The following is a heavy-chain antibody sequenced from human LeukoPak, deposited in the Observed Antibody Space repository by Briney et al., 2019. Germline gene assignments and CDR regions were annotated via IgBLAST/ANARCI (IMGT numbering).Heavy chain of an antibody. J-gene: IGHJ4*02. V-gene: IGHV3-64*01. D-gene: IGHD1-26*01. CDR3: ARGGPGASSFDY. CDR2: ISSNGGST. Sequence: GGSLRLSCAASGFTFSSYAMHWVRQAPGKGLEYVSAISSNGGSTYYANSVKGRFTISRDNSKNTLYLQMGSLRAEDMAVYYCARGGPGASSFDYWGQGTLVTVSS. CDR1: GFTFSSYA.